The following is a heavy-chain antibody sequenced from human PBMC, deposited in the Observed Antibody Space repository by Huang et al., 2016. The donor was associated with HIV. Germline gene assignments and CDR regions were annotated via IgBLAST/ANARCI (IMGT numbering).Heavy chain of an antibody. D-gene: IGHD3-16*01. V-gene: IGHV4-39*01. CDR1: GGVVVSPSFY. CDR3: ARHGNYVFDT. J-gene: IGHJ5*02. CDR2: MFYSGST. Sequence: QLQLQELGPGLVKPSKTLSPTCAVSGGVVVSPSFYWGWIRQSPGKGLEWIGSMFYSGSTYYNPSLKSRVTISIDTFNNQFYLKLSSVTAADTAMYYCARHGNYVFDTWGRGTLVTVSS.